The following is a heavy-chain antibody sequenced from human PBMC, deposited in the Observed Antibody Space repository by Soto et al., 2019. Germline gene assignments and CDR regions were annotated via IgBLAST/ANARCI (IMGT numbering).Heavy chain of an antibody. V-gene: IGHV3-15*01. J-gene: IGHJ4*02. D-gene: IGHD6-13*01. CDR3: TTSSKRIAAAGTSFDY. CDR1: GFTFSNAW. CDR2: IKSKTDGGTT. Sequence: GGSLRLSCAASGFTFSNAWMSWVRQAPGKGLEWVGRIKSKTDGGTTDYAAPVKGRFTISRDDSKNTLYLQMNSLKTEDPAVYYCTTSSKRIAAAGTSFDYWGQGTLVTVSS.